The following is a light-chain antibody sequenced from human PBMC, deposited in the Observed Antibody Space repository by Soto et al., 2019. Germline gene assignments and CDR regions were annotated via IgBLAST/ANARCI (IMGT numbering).Light chain of an antibody. Sequence: DIQMTQSPSSLAASVGDRVSITCRASQDVPNYLNWYQQKPGKAPRLVIYDTSTLEIGVPTRFGGSGSGTDFTLPIYGLQPEDFGTYYCQQYNNVPYTFGQGTKVE. CDR2: DTS. CDR3: QQYNNVPYT. J-gene: IGKJ2*01. V-gene: IGKV1-33*01. CDR1: QDVPNY.